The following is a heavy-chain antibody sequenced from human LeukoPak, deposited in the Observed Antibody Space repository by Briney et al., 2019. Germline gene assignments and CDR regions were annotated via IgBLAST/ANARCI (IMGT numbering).Heavy chain of an antibody. J-gene: IGHJ4*02. CDR1: GYSISTTYY. V-gene: IGHV4-38-2*02. CDR2: ISHSGST. D-gene: IGHD5-12*01. CDR3: ARVNAPVATFDD. Sequence: PSETRSLTCTVSGYSISTTYYGGWIRQPPGKGLEWIATISHSGSTYYTPSLRSRLTISLDTSKNQFSLKLTSVTAADTAVYYCARVNAPVATFDDGGQGALVTVSS.